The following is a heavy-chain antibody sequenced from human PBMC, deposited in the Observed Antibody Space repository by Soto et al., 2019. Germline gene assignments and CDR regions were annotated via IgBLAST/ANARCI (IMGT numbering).Heavy chain of an antibody. J-gene: IGHJ4*02. CDR3: AAPHSYCGSTSCPFNY. CDR1: GFTFTNSA. V-gene: IGHV1-58*01. Sequence: SVKVSCKTSGFTFTNSAVQWVRQARGQRLEWMGWIAFDSSNTNYALKFQERVTFTRDVSTSTAYMELSSLRSEDTAVYYCAAPHSYCGSTSCPFNYWGQGTLVTVSS. D-gene: IGHD2-2*01. CDR2: IAFDSSNT.